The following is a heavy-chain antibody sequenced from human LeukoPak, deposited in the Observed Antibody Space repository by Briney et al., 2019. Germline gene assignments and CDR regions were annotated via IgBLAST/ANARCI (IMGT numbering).Heavy chain of an antibody. CDR2: ISGNGRDT. CDR3: ARAAAVCSSTSCYGHY. Sequence: GGSLRLSCAASGFTFSSYGMHWVRQAPGKGLEWVSAISGNGRDTYYTDSVKGRFTISRGNSKNTLYLQMNSLRAEDTAIYYCARAAAVCSSTSCYGHYWGQGTLVTVSS. V-gene: IGHV3-23*01. D-gene: IGHD2-2*01. CDR1: GFTFSSYG. J-gene: IGHJ4*02.